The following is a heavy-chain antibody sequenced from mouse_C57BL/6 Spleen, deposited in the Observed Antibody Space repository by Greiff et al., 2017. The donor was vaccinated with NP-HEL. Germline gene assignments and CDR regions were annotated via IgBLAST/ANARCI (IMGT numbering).Heavy chain of an antibody. J-gene: IGHJ1*03. D-gene: IGHD1-1*01. V-gene: IGHV1-64*01. CDR3: ARDEDGSIWYFDV. CDR2: IHPNSGST. CDR1: GYTFTSYW. Sequence: QVQLKQPGAELVKPGASVKLSCKASGYTFTSYWMHWVKQRPGQGLEWIGMIHPNSGSTNYNEKFKSKATLTVDKSSSTAYMQLSSLTSEDSAVYYCARDEDGSIWYFDVWGTGTTVTVSS.